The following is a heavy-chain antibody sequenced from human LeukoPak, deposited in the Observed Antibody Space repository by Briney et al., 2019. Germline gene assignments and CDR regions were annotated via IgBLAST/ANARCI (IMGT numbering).Heavy chain of an antibody. CDR2: IRSKANSYAT. CDR1: GFTFSGSA. CDR3: TRHESYYGMDV. Sequence: GGSLKLSCAASGFTFSGSAMRWVRQASGNGLEWVGRIRSKANSYATAYAASVKGRFTISRDDSKNTAYLQMNSLKTEDTAVYYCTRHESYYGMDVWGKGTTVTVSS. J-gene: IGHJ6*04. V-gene: IGHV3-73*01.